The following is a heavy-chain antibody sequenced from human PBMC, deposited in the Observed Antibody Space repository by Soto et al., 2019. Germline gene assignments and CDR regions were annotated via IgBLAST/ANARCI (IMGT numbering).Heavy chain of an antibody. CDR2: ISASGRNT. Sequence: EVQLLESGGGLVQPGGSLRLSCAASGFTFSSYAMSWFRQAPGKGLECVSVISASGRNTYYADSMRGRVTISRDSSENALFLQMNSLRAEETAVYYCARVRQQSLILQGADVWGQRTTITVSS. J-gene: IGHJ6*02. D-gene: IGHD6-19*01. CDR1: GFTFSSYA. CDR3: ARVRQQSLILQGADV. V-gene: IGHV3-23*01.